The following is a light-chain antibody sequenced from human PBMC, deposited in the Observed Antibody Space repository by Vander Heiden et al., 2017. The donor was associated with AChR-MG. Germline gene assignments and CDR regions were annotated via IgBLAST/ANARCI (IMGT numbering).Light chain of an antibody. CDR1: SSDVGGYNY. Sequence: QSALTQPASVSGSPGQSITISCTGTSSDVGGYNYVSCYQQHPGKAPKLMIYKVINRPSGVSNRFSGSKSGNTASLTISGLQAEDEADYYCSSYTSSSTVVFGGGTKLTVL. CDR3: SSYTSSSTVV. CDR2: KVI. V-gene: IGLV2-14*01. J-gene: IGLJ2*01.